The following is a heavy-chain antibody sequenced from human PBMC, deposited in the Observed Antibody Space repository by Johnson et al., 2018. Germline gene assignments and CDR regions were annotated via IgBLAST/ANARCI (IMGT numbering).Heavy chain of an antibody. CDR2: ISPSGDNI. Sequence: QVQLQESGGGLVRPGGSLRLSCAASGFTFSDYYMSWIRQAPGKGLEWVSYISPSGDNIYYADSVKGRFTISWDSANSSLYLQMNSLTAEDAAVYYCAREPQSRWLMFAELWGQGTLVIVSS. J-gene: IGHJ4*02. CDR1: GFTFSDYY. CDR3: AREPQSRWLMFAEL. V-gene: IGHV3-11*01. D-gene: IGHD3-10*02.